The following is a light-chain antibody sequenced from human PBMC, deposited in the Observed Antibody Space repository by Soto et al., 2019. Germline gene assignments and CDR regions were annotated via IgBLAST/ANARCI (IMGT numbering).Light chain of an antibody. J-gene: IGKJ1*01. Sequence: DIQMTQSPSILSASVGDRVTITCPASQSISCWLAWYQQKPGKAPNLLIHKASHLESGVPSRFSGSGSGTEFTLTISSLQPGDLATYYCQHYNTYPSTFGQGTKVQIK. CDR2: KAS. CDR3: QHYNTYPST. CDR1: QSISCW. V-gene: IGKV1-5*03.